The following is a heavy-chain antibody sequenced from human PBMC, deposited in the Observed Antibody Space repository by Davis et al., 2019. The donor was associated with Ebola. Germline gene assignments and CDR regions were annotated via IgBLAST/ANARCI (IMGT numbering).Heavy chain of an antibody. J-gene: IGHJ4*02. D-gene: IGHD3-22*01. CDR3: ARDPPYDQGYDY. CDR1: GDSVSSNTAA. Sequence: SCAISGDSVSSNTAAWNWIRQSPSIGLEWLGRTYYRSKWFVDYAVSVKSRMTINSDTSKNQFSLQLSSVTPEDTAVYYCARDPPYDQGYDYWGQGILVTVSS. V-gene: IGHV6-1*01. CDR2: TYYRSKWFV.